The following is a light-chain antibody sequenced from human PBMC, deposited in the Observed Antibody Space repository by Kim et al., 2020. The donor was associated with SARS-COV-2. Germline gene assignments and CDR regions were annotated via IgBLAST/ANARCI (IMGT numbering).Light chain of an antibody. Sequence: DIQMTQSPSTLSASVGDRVTITCRASQSISSWLAWYQQKPGKAPKLLIYDASSLESGVPSRFSGSGSGTEFTLTISSLQPDDFATYYCQQYNSYSLYTFGQGPSWRS. CDR1: QSISSW. J-gene: IGKJ2*01. CDR2: DAS. CDR3: QQYNSYSLYT. V-gene: IGKV1-5*01.